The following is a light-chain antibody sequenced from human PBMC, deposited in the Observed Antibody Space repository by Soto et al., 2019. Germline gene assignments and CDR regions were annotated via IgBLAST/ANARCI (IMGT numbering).Light chain of an antibody. Sequence: QSLLTQPPSASGSPGQSVTISCTGTSSDVGGYNYVSWYQQHPGKAPKLMIYEVSKRPSAVPDRFSGAKSGNTASLTVSGLQAEDEADYYCSSYAGSHNGGFGTGPKVTVL. CDR1: SSDVGGYNY. CDR3: SSYAGSHNGG. CDR2: EVS. J-gene: IGLJ1*01. V-gene: IGLV2-8*01.